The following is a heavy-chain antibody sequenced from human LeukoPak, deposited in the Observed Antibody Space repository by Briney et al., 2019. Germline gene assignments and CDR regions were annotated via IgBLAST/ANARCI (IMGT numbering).Heavy chain of an antibody. CDR1: GGSISSYY. Sequence: SETLSLTCTVSGGSISSYYWSWIRQPPGKGLEWIAYISYSGSTKYNPSLQNRVTISIDTSKNQFSLKLSSVTAADTAVYYCAREVYSSSSREVYFDYWGQGTLVTVSS. CDR3: AREVYSSSSREVYFDY. D-gene: IGHD6-6*01. CDR2: ISYSGST. J-gene: IGHJ4*02. V-gene: IGHV4-59*12.